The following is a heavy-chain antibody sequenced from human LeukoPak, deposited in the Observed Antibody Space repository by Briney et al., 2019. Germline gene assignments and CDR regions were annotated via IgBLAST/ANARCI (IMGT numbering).Heavy chain of an antibody. CDR2: ISYDGTHK. D-gene: IGHD3-22*01. CDR1: GFTFNSYS. V-gene: IGHV3-30*18. Sequence: GGSRRLSCAASGFTFNSYSMYWVRQVPGKGLEWVAVISYDGTHKYYADSVKGRFTISRDNSKNTLHLQMNGLRVEDAALYYCAKSFYDSGGYYGIIDYWGQGTLVTVSS. CDR3: AKSFYDSGGYYGIIDY. J-gene: IGHJ4*02.